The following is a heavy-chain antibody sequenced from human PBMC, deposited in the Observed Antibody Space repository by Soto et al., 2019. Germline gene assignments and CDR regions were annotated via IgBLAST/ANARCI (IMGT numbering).Heavy chain of an antibody. J-gene: IGHJ4*02. CDR1: GGSFSGYY. CDR2: INHSGST. D-gene: IGHD6-25*01. Sequence: PSETLSLTCAVYGGSFSGYYWSWIRQPPGKGLEWIGEINHSGSTNYNPSLKSRVTISVDTSKNQFSLKLSSVTAADTAVYYCARGYRLAKFDYWGQGNLVTVSX. V-gene: IGHV4-34*01. CDR3: ARGYRLAKFDY.